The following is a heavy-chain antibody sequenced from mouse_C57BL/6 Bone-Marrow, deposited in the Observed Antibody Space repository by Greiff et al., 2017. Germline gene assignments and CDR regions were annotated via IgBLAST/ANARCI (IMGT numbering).Heavy chain of an antibody. D-gene: IGHD1-3*01. V-gene: IGHV1-62-2*01. Sequence: QVQLQQSGAELVKPGASVKLSCKASGYTFTAYTIHWVKQRPGQGLEWIGWFYPGSGSIKYNEKFKDKATLTADKSSSPVYMELSRLTSEDSAVYFCARHEYRGYPYISHWSIDVWGTGTSVTVSS. J-gene: IGHJ1*03. CDR2: FYPGSGSI. CDR3: ARHEYRGYPYISHWSIDV. CDR1: GYTFTAYT.